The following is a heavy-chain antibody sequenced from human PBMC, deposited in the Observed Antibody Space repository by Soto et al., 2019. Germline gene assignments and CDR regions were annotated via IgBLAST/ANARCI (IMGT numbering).Heavy chain of an antibody. CDR2: IYYSGST. CDR3: ASNVDADDDLDV. D-gene: IGHD2-15*01. CDR1: GGSISSSSYY. Sequence: SETLSLTCTVSGGSISSSSYYWGWIRQPPGKGLEWIGSIYYSGSTYYNPSLKSRVTISGDRSKNQFTLNLSSVTAADTAVYYCASNVDADDDLDVWGQGTMVTVSS. V-gene: IGHV4-39*06. J-gene: IGHJ3*01.